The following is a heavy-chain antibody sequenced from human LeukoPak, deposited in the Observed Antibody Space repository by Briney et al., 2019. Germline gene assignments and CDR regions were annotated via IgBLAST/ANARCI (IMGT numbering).Heavy chain of an antibody. V-gene: IGHV4-34*01. CDR1: GGSFSGYY. Sequence: SETLSLTCAVYGGSFSGYYWSWIRQPPGKGLEWIGEINHSGSTNYNPSLKSRVTISVDTSKNQFSLKLSSVTAADTAVYYCARGRRPNYDILTGYPMRYCYGMDVWGQGTTVTVSS. J-gene: IGHJ6*02. CDR3: ARGRRPNYDILTGYPMRYCYGMDV. D-gene: IGHD3-9*01. CDR2: INHSGST.